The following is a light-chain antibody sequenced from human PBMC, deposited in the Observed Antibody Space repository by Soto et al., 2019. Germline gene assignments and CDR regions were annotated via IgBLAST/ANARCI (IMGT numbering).Light chain of an antibody. Sequence: ETVMTQSPATLSLSPGERATLSCRASQSISNYLAWYQQKPGQAPRLLIYAASNRATGIPARFSGSGSGTDFTLTISSLEPEDFSVYYCQQRYNWPVTFGQGTRLEIK. CDR3: QQRYNWPVT. V-gene: IGKV3-11*01. CDR1: QSISNY. CDR2: AAS. J-gene: IGKJ5*01.